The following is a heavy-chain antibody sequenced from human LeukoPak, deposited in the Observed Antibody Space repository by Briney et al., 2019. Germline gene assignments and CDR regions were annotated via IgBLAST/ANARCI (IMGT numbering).Heavy chain of an antibody. CDR3: ARVTLDNTPPYFSYMDV. V-gene: IGHV1-69*05. CDR1: GGTFNSYS. CDR2: IIPVFGTP. Sequence: EASVKVSCKASGGTFNSYSISWVRQAPGQGLEWMGGIIPVFGTPNYAQKLQGRVTITTDESTSTVYMEVSSLRSVDTAVYYCARVTLDNTPPYFSYMDVWGKGTTVTVSS. D-gene: IGHD2-15*01. J-gene: IGHJ6*03.